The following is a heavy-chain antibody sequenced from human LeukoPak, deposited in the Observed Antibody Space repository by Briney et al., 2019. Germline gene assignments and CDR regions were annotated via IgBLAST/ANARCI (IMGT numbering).Heavy chain of an antibody. Sequence: ASVKVSCKASGYTFTSYGISWVRQAPGQGLEWMGWISAYNGNTNYAQKLQGRVTMTTDTSTSTAYMELRSLRSDDTAVYYCARDQYYDSKGWFDPWGQGTLVTVSS. CDR2: ISAYNGNT. V-gene: IGHV1-18*01. CDR3: ARDQYYDSKGWFDP. D-gene: IGHD3-22*01. J-gene: IGHJ5*02. CDR1: GYTFTSYG.